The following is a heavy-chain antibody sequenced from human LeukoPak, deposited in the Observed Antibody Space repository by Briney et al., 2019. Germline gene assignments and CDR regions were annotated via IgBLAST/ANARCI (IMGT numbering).Heavy chain of an antibody. CDR2: IGTAGDT. CDR1: GFTFSSYD. D-gene: IGHD5-18*01. V-gene: IGHV3-13*01. J-gene: IGHJ4*02. Sequence: GGSLRLSCAASGFTFSSYDMHWVRQATGKCLEWVSAIGTAGDTYYPGSVKGRFTISRENAKNSLYLQMNSLRAEDTAVYYCARGPIFPHVRSSSGYSFDYWGQGTLVTVSS. CDR3: ARGPIFPHVRSSSGYSFDY.